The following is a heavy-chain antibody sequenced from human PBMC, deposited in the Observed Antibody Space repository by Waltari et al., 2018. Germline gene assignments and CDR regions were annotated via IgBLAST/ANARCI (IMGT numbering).Heavy chain of an antibody. Sequence: QVQLQQWGAGQLQPSETLSLTCAVYGLHFAGYSWGWIRPPPGKGLEWIGEINHNGNINRNPSLRSRLTMLIDTSKSQFALKLNSVTAADTGVYYCVRLEDCTGPGGNCYSADSFAMDVWGQGTMVTVSS. CDR2: INHNGNI. V-gene: IGHV4-34*02. J-gene: IGHJ6*02. D-gene: IGHD2-15*01. CDR1: GLHFAGYS. CDR3: VRLEDCTGPGGNCYSADSFAMDV.